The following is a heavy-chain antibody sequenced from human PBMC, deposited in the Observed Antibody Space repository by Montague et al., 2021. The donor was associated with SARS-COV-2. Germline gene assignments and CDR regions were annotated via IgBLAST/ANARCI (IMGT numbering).Heavy chain of an antibody. CDR1: GFTSGDYQ. V-gene: IGHV3-7*01. Sequence: SLRLSCAASGFTSGDYQMTWVRQAPGKGLQWVANINQDETAKTYVDSVKGRFTISRDNAKNSLILQMNSQKDEDTAVYYCARSPRGSGTGWLDYWGQGTLVTVSS. J-gene: IGHJ4*02. CDR3: ARSPRGSGTGWLDY. CDR2: INQDETAK. D-gene: IGHD3/OR15-3a*01.